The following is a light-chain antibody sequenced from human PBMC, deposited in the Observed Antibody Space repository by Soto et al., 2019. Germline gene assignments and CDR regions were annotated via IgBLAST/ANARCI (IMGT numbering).Light chain of an antibody. V-gene: IGKV1-9*01. J-gene: IGKJ5*01. CDR3: QQLFSYPMT. CDR2: TAS. Sequence: DTRRNQAHFTLSGALVNRGTIACRASQGISSSLDWYQQKPGKAPKLLIYTASTLESGVPSRFSGSGSGTDFTLTISSLQPEECTPYHCQQLFSYPMTSGQEPRQGI. CDR1: QGISSS.